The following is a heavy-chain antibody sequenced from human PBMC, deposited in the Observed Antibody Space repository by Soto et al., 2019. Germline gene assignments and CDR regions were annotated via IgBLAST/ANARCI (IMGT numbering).Heavy chain of an antibody. D-gene: IGHD6-19*01. V-gene: IGHV1-18*01. CDR2: ISAYNGNT. CDR3: ARWFHPQWLDQPGDY. Sequence: QVQLVQSGAEVKKPGASVKVSCKASGYTFTSYGISWVRQAPGQGLEWMGWISAYNGNTNYAQKLQGRVTMTTDTSTSTAYMELRSMRSDDTAVYYCARWFHPQWLDQPGDYWGQGTLVTVSS. CDR1: GYTFTSYG. J-gene: IGHJ4*02.